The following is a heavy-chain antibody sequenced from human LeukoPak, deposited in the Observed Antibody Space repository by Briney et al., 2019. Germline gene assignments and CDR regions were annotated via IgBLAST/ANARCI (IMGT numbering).Heavy chain of an antibody. Sequence: GGSLRLSCAASGFTFDDYGMRWVRQAPGKGLEWVSGINWNGGSTGHADSVKGRFIISRDNAKNSLYLQMNSLRAEDTAVYYCAKDLHYGSADYWGQGTLVTVSS. V-gene: IGHV3-20*04. CDR1: GFTFDDYG. J-gene: IGHJ4*02. CDR3: AKDLHYGSADY. CDR2: INWNGGST. D-gene: IGHD3-10*01.